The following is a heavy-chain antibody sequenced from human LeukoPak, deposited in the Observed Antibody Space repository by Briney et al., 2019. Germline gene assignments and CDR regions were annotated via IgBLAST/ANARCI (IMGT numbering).Heavy chain of an antibody. D-gene: IGHD3-22*01. J-gene: IGHJ4*02. V-gene: IGHV3-30*18. CDR2: ISYDGSNK. CDR1: GSTFSSYG. Sequence: GSLRLSCAASGSTFSSYGMHWVRQAPGKGLEWVAVISYDGSNKYYADSVKGRFTISRDNSKNTLYLQMNSLRAEDTAVYYCAKVRYYDSSGLFDYWGQGTLVTVSS. CDR3: AKVRYYDSSGLFDY.